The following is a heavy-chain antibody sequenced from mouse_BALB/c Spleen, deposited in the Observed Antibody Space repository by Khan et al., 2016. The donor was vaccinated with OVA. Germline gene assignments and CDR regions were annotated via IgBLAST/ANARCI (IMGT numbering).Heavy chain of an antibody. J-gene: IGHJ3*01. CDR2: IDPYDSET. Sequence: QVQLQQPGTELVRPGTSVKLSCKASGYTFTSYWMNWIKQRPEQGLEWIGRIDPYDSETHYNQKFKDTATLTVDKSSNTAYMQLSSLTSEDSAVYYCARNPFAYWGQGTLVTVSA. CDR3: ARNPFAY. V-gene: IGHV1-52*01. CDR1: GYTFTSYW.